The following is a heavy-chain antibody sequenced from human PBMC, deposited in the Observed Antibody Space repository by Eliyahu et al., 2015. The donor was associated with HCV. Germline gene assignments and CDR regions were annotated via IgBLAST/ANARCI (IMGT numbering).Heavy chain of an antibody. V-gene: IGHV3-33*01. CDR3: AGDPPNSGYALAS. CDR1: GFAFRTYA. J-gene: IGHJ5*01. D-gene: IGHD3-22*01. Sequence: QVQLVESGGGVVQPGRSLRLSXCAXSGFAFRTYAMPGVRQAPGKGLEWVAFVWYDGINKYYADSVKGRFTISRDNSKHTLYLQMNSLRAEDTAVYFCAGDPPNSGYALASWGQGTLVTVSS. CDR2: VWYDGINK.